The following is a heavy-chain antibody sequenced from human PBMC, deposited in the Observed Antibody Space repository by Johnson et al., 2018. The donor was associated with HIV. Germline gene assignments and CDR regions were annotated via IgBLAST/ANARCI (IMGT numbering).Heavy chain of an antibody. V-gene: IGHV3-15*01. CDR1: GFTFSDAW. CDR3: AREAYCSGGSCYDAFDI. D-gene: IGHD2-15*01. J-gene: IGHJ3*02. CDR2: VKSKTDGGTT. Sequence: VQLVESGGGLVKPGGSLRLSCAASGFTFSDAWMNWVRQAPGKELEWVCRVKSKTDGGTTDYAAPVKGRFTISRDNSKNTLYLQMNSLRAEDTAVYYCAREAYCSGGSCYDAFDIWGQGTMVTVSS.